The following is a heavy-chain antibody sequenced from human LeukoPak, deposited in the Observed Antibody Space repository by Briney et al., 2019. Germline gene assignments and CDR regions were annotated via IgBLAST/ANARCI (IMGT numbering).Heavy chain of an antibody. CDR2: IYYSGST. CDR1: GGSIRSYY. J-gene: IGHJ4*02. D-gene: IGHD1-14*01. CDR3: ASQPTPGHAFDY. Sequence: PSETLSLTCTVSGGSIRSYYWSWIRQPPGKGLEWTGYIYYSGSTNYNPSLKSRVTISIDTSKNQFSLKVRSVTAADTAVYYCASQPTPGHAFDYWGQGTLVTVSP. V-gene: IGHV4-59*01.